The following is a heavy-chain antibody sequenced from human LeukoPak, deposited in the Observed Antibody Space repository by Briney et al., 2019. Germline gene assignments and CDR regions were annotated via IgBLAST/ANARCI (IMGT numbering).Heavy chain of an antibody. Sequence: GALLKISSDGSGYSITHYWICCLRQIPGKLLEWMGVIYPDNSDTKYSPSFQGRVTVSADKSISTAYLQWSSLKASDTAMYYCARRWTYYGLGAFDIWGQGTMVTVSS. V-gene: IGHV5-51*01. CDR2: IYPDNSDT. CDR1: GYSITHYW. J-gene: IGHJ3*02. D-gene: IGHD3-10*01. CDR3: ARRWTYYGLGAFDI.